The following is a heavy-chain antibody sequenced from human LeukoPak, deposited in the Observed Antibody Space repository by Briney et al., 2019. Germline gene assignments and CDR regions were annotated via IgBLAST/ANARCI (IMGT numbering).Heavy chain of an antibody. CDR3: ARAGGNYGSGSYYISAIDY. CDR1: GGSISSSSYY. V-gene: IGHV4-39*01. Sequence: SETLSLTCTVSGGSISSSSYYWGWIRQPPGKGLEWIGSMYYSGSTYYNPSLKSRVTISVDTSKNQFSLKLSSVTAADTAVYYCARAGGNYGSGSYYISAIDYWGQGTLVTVSS. D-gene: IGHD3-10*01. J-gene: IGHJ4*02. CDR2: MYYSGST.